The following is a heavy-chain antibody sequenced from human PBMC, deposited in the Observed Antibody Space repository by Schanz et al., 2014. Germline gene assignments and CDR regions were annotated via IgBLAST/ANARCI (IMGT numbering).Heavy chain of an antibody. D-gene: IGHD6-13*01. CDR3: ARLDSSSWYPRY. V-gene: IGHV3-30*03. Sequence: QVQLVESGGGVVQPGRSLRLSCATSGFTFSSYGMHWVRQAPGKGLEWVAVISYDGNNEDYADSVKGRFSISRDNSQNTLYLQMDSLRPEDTAVYFCARLDSSSWYPRYWGQGTLVTVSS. CDR2: ISYDGNNE. J-gene: IGHJ4*02. CDR1: GFTFSSYG.